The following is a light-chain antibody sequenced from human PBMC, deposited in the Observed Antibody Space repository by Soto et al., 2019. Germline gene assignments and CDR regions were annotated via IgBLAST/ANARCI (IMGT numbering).Light chain of an antibody. J-gene: IGKJ4*01. CDR3: QQSYSTPPA. V-gene: IGKV1-39*01. CDR1: QSISSY. Sequence: IQMTQSPSSLSASVGDRVTITCRASQSISSYLNWYQQKPGKAPKLLIYAASSLQSGVPSTFSGGGSGTDFTLTISSLQPEDFATYYCQQSYSTPPAFGGGTKVDI. CDR2: AAS.